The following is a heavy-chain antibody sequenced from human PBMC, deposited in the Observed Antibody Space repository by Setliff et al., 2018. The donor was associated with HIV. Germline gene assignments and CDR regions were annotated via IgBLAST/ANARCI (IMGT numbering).Heavy chain of an antibody. Sequence: KPSETLSLTCTVSGDSISSDFYWGWIRQPPGEGLEWIGSIYHSGNTYYMPSLQSRVTISVDMSKNQFSLNLNSVTAADTAVYYCARGQGCGGGCHYAFEMWGQGTMVTVSS. CDR2: IYHSGNT. J-gene: IGHJ3*02. V-gene: IGHV4-38-2*02. D-gene: IGHD2-21*02. CDR1: GDSISSDFY. CDR3: ARGQGCGGGCHYAFEM.